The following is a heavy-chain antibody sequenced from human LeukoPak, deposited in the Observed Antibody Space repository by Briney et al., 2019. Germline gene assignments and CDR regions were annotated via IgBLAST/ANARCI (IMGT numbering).Heavy chain of an antibody. D-gene: IGHD6-6*01. V-gene: IGHV3-11*04. J-gene: IGHJ4*02. CDR1: GFTFTGYY. Sequence: PGGSLRLSCAASGFTFTGYYMSWIRQAPGKGLEWLSYINPSGSAMSYAESVKGRFTISRDNAKNSLYLQMNSLRVEDTAVYYCARGGAARPDFWGQGTLVTVSS. CDR3: ARGGAARPDF. CDR2: INPSGSAM.